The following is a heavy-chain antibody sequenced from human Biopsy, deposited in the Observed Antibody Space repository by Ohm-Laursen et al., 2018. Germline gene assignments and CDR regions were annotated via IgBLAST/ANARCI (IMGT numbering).Heavy chain of an antibody. D-gene: IGHD1-7*01. J-gene: IGHJ3*02. CDR2: VYTSGST. V-gene: IGHV4-4*07. Sequence: SDTLSLTCTFSGGSLKNYYWSWIRQPSGKGLEWIGRVYTSGSTSYNPSLESRVTMSVVTSKNQFSLKVTSMTAADTALYYCARDYGLELGGLEAFDIWGQGTMVTVSS. CDR3: ARDYGLELGGLEAFDI. CDR1: GGSLKNYY.